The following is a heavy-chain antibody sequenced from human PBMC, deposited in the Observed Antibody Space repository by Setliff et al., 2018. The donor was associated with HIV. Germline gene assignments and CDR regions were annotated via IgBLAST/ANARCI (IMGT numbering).Heavy chain of an antibody. CDR1: EFTFSNYW. CDR2: IKQGGSEK. J-gene: IGHJ4*02. Sequence: GGSLRLSCTASEFTFSNYWMNWVRQAPGKGLEWVANIKQGGSEKNYVDSVEGRFTISRDNAKNTVYLQMNSLRAEDTAVYYCAAILQGWGQGTLVTVSS. V-gene: IGHV3-7*01. CDR3: AAILQG.